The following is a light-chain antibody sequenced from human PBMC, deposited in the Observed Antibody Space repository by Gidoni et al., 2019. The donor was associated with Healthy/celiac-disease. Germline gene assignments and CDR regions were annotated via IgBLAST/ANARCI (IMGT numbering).Light chain of an antibody. J-gene: IGKJ3*01. Sequence: DIQMPPSPSSLSASVGDRDTITCQASKDISNYLNWYQQKPGKAPKLLIYDASSLETGVPSRFSGSGSGTDFTFTISSLQPEDIATYYCQQYDNLPSFGPGTKVDIK. CDR1: KDISNY. CDR2: DAS. V-gene: IGKV1-33*01. CDR3: QQYDNLPS.